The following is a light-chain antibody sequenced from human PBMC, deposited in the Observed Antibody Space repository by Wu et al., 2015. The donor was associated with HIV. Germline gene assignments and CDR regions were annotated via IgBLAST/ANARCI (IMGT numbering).Light chain of an antibody. CDR3: QQYYTYPQIT. Sequence: AIRITQSPSSLSASTGDRVTITCRASQTIDNYLAWYQQKPGKAPKLLMSAASTLQSGVPSRFNGSRSGTDFTLTISCLQSEDFATYYCQQYYTYPQITFGQGTRLQI. J-gene: IGKJ5*01. V-gene: IGKV1-8*01. CDR2: AAS. CDR1: QTIDNY.